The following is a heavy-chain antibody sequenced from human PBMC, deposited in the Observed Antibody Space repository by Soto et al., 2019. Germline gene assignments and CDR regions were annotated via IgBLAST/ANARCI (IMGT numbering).Heavy chain of an antibody. D-gene: IGHD3-10*01. CDR3: ARDVLDITIDYYFDS. Sequence: QVQLQESGPGLVKPSQTLSLTCTVSGGSIGSGDYYWSWIRQPPGKGLEWIGYIHHSVSSQYHPSLRGRVSFSIDTSTNQFSLELRSVTGADTAVYYCARDVLDITIDYYFDSWGQGSLVTVSS. V-gene: IGHV4-30-4*01. J-gene: IGHJ4*02. CDR1: GGSIGSGDYY. CDR2: IHHSVSS.